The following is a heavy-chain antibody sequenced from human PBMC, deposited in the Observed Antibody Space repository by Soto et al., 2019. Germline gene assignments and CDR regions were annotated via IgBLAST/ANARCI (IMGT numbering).Heavy chain of an antibody. CDR2: ISGSGGST. Sequence: PGGSLRLSCAASGFTFSSYAMSWVRQAPGKGLEWVSAISGSGGSTYYADSVKGRFTISRDNSKNTLYLQMNSLRAEDTAVYYCAKKGNYDFWSGYSQNYYYYYMDVWGKGTTVTVS. D-gene: IGHD3-3*01. V-gene: IGHV3-23*01. J-gene: IGHJ6*03. CDR1: GFTFSSYA. CDR3: AKKGNYDFWSGYSQNYYYYYMDV.